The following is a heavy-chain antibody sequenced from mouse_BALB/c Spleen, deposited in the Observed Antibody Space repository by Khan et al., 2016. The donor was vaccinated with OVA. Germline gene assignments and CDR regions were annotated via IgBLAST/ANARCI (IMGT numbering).Heavy chain of an antibody. D-gene: IGHD2-12*01. CDR3: ARQPYDRYSVMDY. CDR1: GFSLTNYG. J-gene: IGHJ4*01. CDR2: IWSDGST. Sequence: QVQLKQSGPGLVTPSQSLSITCTISGFSLTNYGVHWVRQPPGKGLEWLVVIWSDGSTTYNSALKSRLTITKDNSKSQVFLKMNSLQTDDTAIYFCARQPYDRYSVMDYWGQGTTVTVSS. V-gene: IGHV2-6-1*01.